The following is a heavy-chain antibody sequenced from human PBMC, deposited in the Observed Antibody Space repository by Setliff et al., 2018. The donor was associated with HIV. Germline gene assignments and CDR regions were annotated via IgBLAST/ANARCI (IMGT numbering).Heavy chain of an antibody. V-gene: IGHV3-49*04. J-gene: IGHJ3*01. CDR1: GFRFGDTA. CDR2: IRSKIFGGTP. Sequence: PGESLKISCAASGFRFGDTAMGWVRQAPGKGLEWIGFIRSKIFGGTPEYGASVQGRFTISRDDSKSIAYLQLNSLKTEDTAVYYCTRMPNESGSYDAFDVWGQGTMVTVSS. CDR3: TRMPNESGSYDAFDV. D-gene: IGHD1-26*01.